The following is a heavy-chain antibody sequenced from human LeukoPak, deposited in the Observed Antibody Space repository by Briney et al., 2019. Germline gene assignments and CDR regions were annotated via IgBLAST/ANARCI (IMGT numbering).Heavy chain of an antibody. CDR1: GFTFSSYW. J-gene: IGHJ4*02. CDR3: ASIAAAGPVDY. V-gene: IGHV3-7*01. CDR2: IKQDGSEK. D-gene: IGHD6-13*01. Sequence: PGGSLRLSCAATGFTFSSYWMSWVRQAPGKGLEWVANIKQDGSEKYYVDSVKGRFTISRDNAKNSLYLQMNSLRAEDTAVYYCASIAAAGPVDYWGQGTLVTVSS.